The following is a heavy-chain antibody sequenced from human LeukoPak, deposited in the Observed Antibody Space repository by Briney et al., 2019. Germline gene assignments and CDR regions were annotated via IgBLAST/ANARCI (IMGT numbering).Heavy chain of an antibody. CDR2: IYYSGST. D-gene: IGHD2-15*01. CDR3: ARGVAVTVWGSLGMDV. Sequence: SETLSLTCTVSGVSISSYYWSWIRQPPGKGLEWIGYIYYSGSTNYSPSLKSRVTISVDTSKNQFSLKLSSVTAADTAVYYCARGVAVTVWGSLGMDVWGQGTTVTVSS. J-gene: IGHJ6*02. V-gene: IGHV4-59*01. CDR1: GVSISSYY.